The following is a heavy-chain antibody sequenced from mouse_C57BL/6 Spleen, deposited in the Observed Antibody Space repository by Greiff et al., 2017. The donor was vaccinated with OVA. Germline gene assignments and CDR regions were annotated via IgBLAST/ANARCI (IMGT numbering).Heavy chain of an antibody. CDR3: ARDYYGSSSFAY. D-gene: IGHD1-1*01. CDR1: GYSITSGYY. Sequence: DVHLVESGPGLVKPSRSLSLTCCVTGYSITSGYYWNWIRQFPGNKLEWMGYISYDGSNNYNPSLKNRISITRDTSKNQFFLKLNSVTTEDTATYYCARDYYGSSSFAYWGQGTLVTVSA. V-gene: IGHV3-6*01. J-gene: IGHJ3*01. CDR2: ISYDGSN.